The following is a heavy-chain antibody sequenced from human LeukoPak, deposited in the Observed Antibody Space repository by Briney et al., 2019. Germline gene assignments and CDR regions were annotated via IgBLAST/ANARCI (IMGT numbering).Heavy chain of an antibody. V-gene: IGHV1-2*02. CDR3: ARANIEDWWRTFDY. D-gene: IGHD2-8*02. Sequence: GASVKVSCKASGYTFTGYYIHWVRQAPGQGLEWMGWINPNSGGTNYAQKFQGRVTMTRDTSISTAYMELSRLTSDDTAVYYCARANIEDWWRTFDYWGQGTLVTVSS. J-gene: IGHJ4*02. CDR2: INPNSGGT. CDR1: GYTFTGYY.